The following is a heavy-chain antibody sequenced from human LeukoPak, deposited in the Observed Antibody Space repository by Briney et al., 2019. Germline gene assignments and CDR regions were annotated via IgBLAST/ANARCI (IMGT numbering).Heavy chain of an antibody. V-gene: IGHV4-30-4*08. Sequence: SQTLSLTCTVSGGSINSGDYYWSWIRQPPGKGLEWIGYIYYTGNTYYNPSLKNRINISVDTSKKQFSLKLRSVTAADTAVYYCARATITMAVGVPADAFDIWGPGTMVTVSS. CDR1: GGSINSGDYY. CDR2: IYYTGNT. J-gene: IGHJ3*02. CDR3: ARATITMAVGVPADAFDI. D-gene: IGHD3-10*01.